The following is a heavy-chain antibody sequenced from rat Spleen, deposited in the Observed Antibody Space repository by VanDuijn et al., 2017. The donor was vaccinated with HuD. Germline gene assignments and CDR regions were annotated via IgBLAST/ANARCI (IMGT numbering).Heavy chain of an antibody. D-gene: IGHD1-12*02. J-gene: IGHJ3*01. CDR2: MWSGGST. CDR3: TRSEGSYYYDGTYYYPFAY. CDR1: GFSLNNYG. V-gene: IGHV2-15*01. Sequence: QVQLKESGPGLVQPSQTLSLTCTVSGFSLNNYGVIWVRQPPGKGLEWMGVMWSGGSTDYNSALKSRLSISRDTSKNQVFLKMNSLQTDDTAIYFCTRSEGSYYYDGTYYYPFAYWGQGTLVTVSS.